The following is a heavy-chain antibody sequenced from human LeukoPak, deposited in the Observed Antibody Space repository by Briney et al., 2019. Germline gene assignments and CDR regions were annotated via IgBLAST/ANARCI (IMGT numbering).Heavy chain of an antibody. V-gene: IGHV1-2*02. CDR1: GYIFTGYY. Sequence: ASVKVSCKPSGYIFTGYYIHWVRQAPGQGLEWMGWINPNSGGTNYAQKFQGRVTMTRDTSISTAYMELSRLRSDDTAVYYCASELWFGELLRFGYWGQGTLVTVSS. CDR2: INPNSGGT. CDR3: ASELWFGELLRFGY. J-gene: IGHJ4*02. D-gene: IGHD3-10*01.